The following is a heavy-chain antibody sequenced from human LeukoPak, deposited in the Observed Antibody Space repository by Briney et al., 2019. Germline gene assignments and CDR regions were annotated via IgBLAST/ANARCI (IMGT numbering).Heavy chain of an antibody. CDR3: ARGDSLGFLH. D-gene: IGHD5-12*01. V-gene: IGHV4-61*02. CDR1: GGSISSGSYY. J-gene: IGHJ1*01. Sequence: SETLSLTCTVSGGSISSGSYYWSWIRQPAGKGLEWIGRIYTSGSTSYNPSLKSRVTISVDTSKNQFSLKLSSVTAADTAVYYCARGDSLGFLHWGQGTLVTVSS. CDR2: IYTSGST.